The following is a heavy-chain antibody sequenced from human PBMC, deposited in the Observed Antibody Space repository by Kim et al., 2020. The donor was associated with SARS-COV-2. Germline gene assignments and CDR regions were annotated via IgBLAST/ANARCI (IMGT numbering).Heavy chain of an antibody. J-gene: IGHJ4*02. V-gene: IGHV3-21*01. Sequence: GGSLRLSCAASGFTFSSYSMNWVRQAPGKGLEWVSSISSSSSYIYYADSVKGRFTISRDNAKNSLYLQMNSLRAEDTAVYYCARGRWNYASYFDYWGQGTLVTVSS. D-gene: IGHD1-7*01. CDR3: ARGRWNYASYFDY. CDR2: ISSSSSYI. CDR1: GFTFSSYS.